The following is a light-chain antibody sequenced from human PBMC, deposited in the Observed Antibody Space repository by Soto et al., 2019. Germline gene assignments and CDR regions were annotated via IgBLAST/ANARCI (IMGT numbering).Light chain of an antibody. CDR2: DAY. CDR1: QDIRNH. J-gene: IGKJ5*01. CDR3: QQYEYLPPSII. Sequence: DLQVTQSPSSLSASVGDRVTITCQASQDIRNHLNWYQQKPGKAPNLLISDAYNLETGIPLRFRGSGSRAEFTLNISILQPEDFATYYCQQYEYLPPSIIVGQVTRLDIK. V-gene: IGKV1-33*01.